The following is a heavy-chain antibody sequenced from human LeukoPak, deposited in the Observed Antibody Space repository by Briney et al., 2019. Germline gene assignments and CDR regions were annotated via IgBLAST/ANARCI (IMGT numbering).Heavy chain of an antibody. D-gene: IGHD6-13*01. J-gene: IGHJ4*02. V-gene: IGHV3-74*01. CDR2: INSDGSVT. CDR3: ARGRGDSSSWYFDY. CDR1: GFIFSSYW. Sequence: GGSLRLSCAASGFIFSSYWMHWVRQAPGKGLLWVSRINSDGSVTTYADSVKGRFTISRDNAKNTVYLQMNNLRADDTAVYYCARGRGDSSSWYFDYWGQGTLVTVSS.